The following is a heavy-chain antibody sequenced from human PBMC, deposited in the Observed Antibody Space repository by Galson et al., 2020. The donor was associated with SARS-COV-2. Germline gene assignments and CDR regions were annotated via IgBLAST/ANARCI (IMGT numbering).Heavy chain of an antibody. Sequence: SETLSLTCAVYGGSFSGYYWSWIRQPPGKGLEWIGEINHSGSTNYNPSLKSRVTISVDTSKNQFSLKLSSVTAADTAVYYCARGPPGIFGVVKYAFDIWGQGTMVTVSS. CDR1: GGSFSGYY. V-gene: IGHV4-34*01. J-gene: IGHJ3*02. D-gene: IGHD3-3*02. CDR2: INHSGST. CDR3: ARGPPGIFGVVKYAFDI.